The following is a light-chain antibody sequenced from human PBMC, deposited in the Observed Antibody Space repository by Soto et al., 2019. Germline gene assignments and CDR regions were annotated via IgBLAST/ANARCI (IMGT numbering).Light chain of an antibody. CDR1: QSVSSY. V-gene: IGKV3-11*01. J-gene: IGKJ4*01. CDR2: DSS. CDR3: QQRSVWPLT. Sequence: EIVLTQFPATLSLSPGDGATLSCRASQSVSSYLAWYQQKRGRAPRLLIYDSSNRAPGIPARFSGSGSGTDFSLIISSLEPEDFAAYYCQQRSVWPLTFGGGTKVDIK.